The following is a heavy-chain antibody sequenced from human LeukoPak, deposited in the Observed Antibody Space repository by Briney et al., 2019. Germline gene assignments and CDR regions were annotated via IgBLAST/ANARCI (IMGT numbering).Heavy chain of an antibody. D-gene: IGHD2-15*01. CDR3: VRGAYCNGGSCYGGY. V-gene: IGHV3-11*06. CDR1: GFTFSDYY. J-gene: IGHJ4*02. CDR2: ISSSSRYT. Sequence: GGSLRLSCAASGFTFSDYYMSWIRQAPGKGLEWVSYISSSSRYTDYADSVKGRFTLSRDNAKNSLYLQMNSLRAKDTAVYYCVRGAYCNGGSCYGGYWGQGALVTVSS.